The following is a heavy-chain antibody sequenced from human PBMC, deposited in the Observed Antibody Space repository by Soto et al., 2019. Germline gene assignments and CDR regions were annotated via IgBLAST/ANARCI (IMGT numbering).Heavy chain of an antibody. V-gene: IGHV4-30-4*02. D-gene: IGHD6-25*01. J-gene: IGHJ6*02. CDR3: ARAGGGYSPPDGMDV. Sequence: PSETLSLTCTVSGGSISSGDYYWSWIRQPPGKGLEWIGYIYTSGSTYYNPSLKSGVTISVDTSRNQFSLRLSSVTASDTALYYCARAGGGYSPPDGMDVWGHGTTVTVSS. CDR1: GGSISSGDYY. CDR2: IYTSGST.